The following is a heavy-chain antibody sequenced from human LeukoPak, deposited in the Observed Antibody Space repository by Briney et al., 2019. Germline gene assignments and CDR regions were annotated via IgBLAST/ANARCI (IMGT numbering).Heavy chain of an antibody. CDR3: ARDSSSWYFGY. V-gene: IGHV4-4*02. D-gene: IGHD6-13*01. CDR2: IFHNGRT. Sequence: SETLSLTCAVSGGSINSDHWWTWVRQPPGKGLEWIGEIFHNGRTRYNPSFQSRVAMSVDNSKNQFSLKLSSVTAADTAVYYCARDSSSWYFGYWGQGTLVTVSS. J-gene: IGHJ4*02. CDR1: GGSINSDHW.